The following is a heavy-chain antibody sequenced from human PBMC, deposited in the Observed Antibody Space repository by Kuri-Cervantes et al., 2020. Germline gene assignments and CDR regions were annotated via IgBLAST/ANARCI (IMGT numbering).Heavy chain of an antibody. CDR1: GYTLSDHF. Sequence: ASVKVSCKGSGYTLSDHFMHWVRQAPGQGLEWMGRINPNSGHTDSAQKFQGRATMTRDTSINTAYMELRSLRSDDTAVYYCARGYYDSSGYYYPYYYGMDVWGQGTTVTVSS. D-gene: IGHD3-22*01. CDR2: INPNSGHT. J-gene: IGHJ6*02. V-gene: IGHV1-2*06. CDR3: ARGYYDSSGYYYPYYYGMDV.